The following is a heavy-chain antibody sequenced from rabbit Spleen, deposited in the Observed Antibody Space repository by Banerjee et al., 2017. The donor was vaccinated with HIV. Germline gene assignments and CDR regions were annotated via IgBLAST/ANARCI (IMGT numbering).Heavy chain of an antibody. CDR3: ARDLTGVVGWNFAW. J-gene: IGHJ3*01. V-gene: IGHV1S40*01. CDR1: GVSFSANSY. CDR2: IYAGSSGST. D-gene: IGHD7-1*01. Sequence: QTLEESGGDLVKPGASLTLTCTASGVSFSANSYMCWVRQAPGKGLEWIACIYAGSSGSTYYASWAKGRFTISKTSSTTMTLQMTSLTAADTATYFCARDLTGVVGWNFAWWGQGTLVTVS.